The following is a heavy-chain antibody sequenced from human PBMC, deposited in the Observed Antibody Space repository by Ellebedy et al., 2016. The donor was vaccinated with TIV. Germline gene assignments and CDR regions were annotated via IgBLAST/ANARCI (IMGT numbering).Heavy chain of an antibody. CDR1: GFTFSGSA. CDR2: IRTKPNSYAT. J-gene: IGHJ4*02. Sequence: PGGSLRLSCAASGFTFSGSAMHWVRQASGKGLEWVGRIRTKPNSYATAYAASVKGRFTISRDDSKNTAYLQMNSLKTEDTAVYYCTRPTPDGESAIATHFDYWGQGTLVTVSS. CDR3: TRPTPDGESAIATHFDY. V-gene: IGHV3-73*01. D-gene: IGHD1-26*01.